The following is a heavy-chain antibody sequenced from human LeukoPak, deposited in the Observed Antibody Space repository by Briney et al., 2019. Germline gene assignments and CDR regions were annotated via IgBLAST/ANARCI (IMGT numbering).Heavy chain of an antibody. Sequence: SETLSLTCAASAASISNYYWSWIRQAPGKGLEWIGYISTSGSTNYNPSLKSRVSISLDTSENRFSLNLNFVTAADTAEYYCASPRSSYRYTFDYWGRGALVTVSS. CDR2: ISTSGST. D-gene: IGHD3-16*02. V-gene: IGHV4-4*09. J-gene: IGHJ4*02. CDR3: ASPRSSYRYTFDY. CDR1: AASISNYY.